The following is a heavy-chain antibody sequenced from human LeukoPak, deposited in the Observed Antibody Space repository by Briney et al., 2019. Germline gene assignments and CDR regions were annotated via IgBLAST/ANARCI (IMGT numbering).Heavy chain of an antibody. J-gene: IGHJ4*02. CDR1: GYTFTGYY. D-gene: IGHD3-22*01. V-gene: IGHV1-2*02. CDR2: INPNSGGT. CDR3: AKDYDSSGYYYAVDY. Sequence: ASVKVSCTASGYTFTGYYMHWVRQAPGQGLEWMGWINPNSGGTNYAQKFQGRVTMTRDTSISTAYMELSRLRSDDTAVYYCAKDYDSSGYYYAVDYWGQGTLVTVSS.